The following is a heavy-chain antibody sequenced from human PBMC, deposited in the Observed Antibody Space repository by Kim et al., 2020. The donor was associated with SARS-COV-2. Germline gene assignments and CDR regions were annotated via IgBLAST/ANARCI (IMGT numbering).Heavy chain of an antibody. J-gene: IGHJ6*03. Sequence: SETLSLTCAVYGGSFSGYYRSWIRQPPGKGLEWIGEINHSGSTNYNPSLKSRVTISVDTSKNQFSLKLSSVTAADTAVYYCARGGWYWYGSGSLHYYYMDVWGKGTTVTVSS. CDR1: GGSFSGYY. CDR2: INHSGST. CDR3: ARGGWYWYGSGSLHYYYMDV. D-gene: IGHD3-10*01. V-gene: IGHV4-34*01.